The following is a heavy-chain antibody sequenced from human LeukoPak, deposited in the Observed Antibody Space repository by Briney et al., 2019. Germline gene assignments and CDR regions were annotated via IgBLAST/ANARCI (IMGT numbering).Heavy chain of an antibody. Sequence: TSVKVSCKASGYTFTSYGISWVRQAPGQGLEWMGWISAYNGNTNYAQKLQGRVTMTTDTSTSTAYMELRSPRSDDTAVYYCARVPRYCSSTSCPPDYYYFDYWGQGTLVTVSS. D-gene: IGHD2-2*01. V-gene: IGHV1-18*01. J-gene: IGHJ4*02. CDR2: ISAYNGNT. CDR1: GYTFTSYG. CDR3: ARVPRYCSSTSCPPDYYYFDY.